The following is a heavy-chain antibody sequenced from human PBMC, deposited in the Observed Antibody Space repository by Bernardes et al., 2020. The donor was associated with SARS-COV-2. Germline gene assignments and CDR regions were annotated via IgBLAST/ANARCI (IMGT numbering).Heavy chain of an antibody. CDR1: GFTFGDYA. Sequence: GGSLRLSCTASGFTFGDYAMSWFRQAPGKGLEWVGFITSKAYGGTTEYAASVKGRFTISRDDSKSIAYLQMNSLKTEDTAVYYCTRVWVVTAIFFDYWGQGTLVTVSS. CDR2: ITSKAYGGTT. D-gene: IGHD2-21*02. V-gene: IGHV3-49*03. CDR3: TRVWVVTAIFFDY. J-gene: IGHJ4*02.